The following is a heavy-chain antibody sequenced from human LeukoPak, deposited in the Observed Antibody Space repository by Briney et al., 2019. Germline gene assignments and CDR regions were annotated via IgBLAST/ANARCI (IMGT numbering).Heavy chain of an antibody. J-gene: IGHJ4*02. D-gene: IGHD6-19*01. CDR3: ARHVPRQWLLRGGFDY. Sequence: PSETLSLTCAVYGGSFSGYYWSWIRQPPGKGLEWIGEINHSGSTKYNPSLKSRVTISVDTSKNQFSLKLSSVTAADTAVYYCARHVPRQWLLRGGFDYWGQGTLVTVSS. V-gene: IGHV4-34*01. CDR2: INHSGST. CDR1: GGSFSGYY.